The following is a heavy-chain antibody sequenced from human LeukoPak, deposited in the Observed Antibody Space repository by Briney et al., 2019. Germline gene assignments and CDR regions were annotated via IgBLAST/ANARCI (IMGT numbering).Heavy chain of an antibody. CDR3: TTVLYRGSGTYTGDY. Sequence: GGSLRLSCVVSGFTFSNAWMSWVRQAPGKGLEWVCRIRSKADGGTADYATPVKGGFTISRDDSKNTLYLQMSTLKTEDTAMYYCTTVLYRGSGTYTGDYWGQGTLVTVSS. CDR2: IRSKADGGTA. J-gene: IGHJ4*02. D-gene: IGHD3-10*01. V-gene: IGHV3-15*01. CDR1: GFTFSNAW.